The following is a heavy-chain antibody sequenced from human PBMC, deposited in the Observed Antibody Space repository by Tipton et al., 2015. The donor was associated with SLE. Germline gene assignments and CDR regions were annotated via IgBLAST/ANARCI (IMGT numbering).Heavy chain of an antibody. CDR2: IYPGNSET. J-gene: IGHJ4*02. V-gene: IGHV5-51*03. CDR3: ARLGLPGGGVDD. CDR1: GYSFSRYW. Sequence: VQLVQSGAEVKKPGESLKISCKGSGYSFSRYWIGWVRQMPGKGLEWMGFIYPGNSETTYSPSFQGQVPFSVVKSISTAYLQWGRVKASDTAVYYCARLGLPGGGVDDWGQGTLVTVSS. D-gene: IGHD1-14*01.